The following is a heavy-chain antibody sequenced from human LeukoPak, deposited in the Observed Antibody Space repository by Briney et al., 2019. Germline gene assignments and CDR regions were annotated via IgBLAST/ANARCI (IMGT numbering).Heavy chain of an antibody. Sequence: GGSLRLSCAVSGFTFSGFWMSWVRQAPGKGLEWVANIKQDGSEKYYVDSVKGRFTISRDNAKNSLYLQMNSLRAEDTAVYYCASNDFWSGYRRYFDYWGQGTLVTVSS. CDR2: IKQDGSEK. V-gene: IGHV3-7*01. J-gene: IGHJ4*02. D-gene: IGHD3-3*01. CDR1: GFTFSGFW. CDR3: ASNDFWSGYRRYFDY.